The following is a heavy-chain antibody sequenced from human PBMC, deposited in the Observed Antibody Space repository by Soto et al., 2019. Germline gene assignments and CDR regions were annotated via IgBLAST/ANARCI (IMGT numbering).Heavy chain of an antibody. CDR1: GFSFNTYE. D-gene: IGHD1-26*01. J-gene: IGHJ4*02. Sequence: EVQLVESGGGLVQPGGSLRLSCAASGFSFNTYEMNWVRQAPGKGLEWVSYISSSGSTIYYADSVKGRFTVSRDNGKNSLYMQMNSLRAEDTAVYYCAYGGSCDYWGQGTQVTVSS. CDR2: ISSSGSTI. CDR3: AYGGSCDY. V-gene: IGHV3-48*03.